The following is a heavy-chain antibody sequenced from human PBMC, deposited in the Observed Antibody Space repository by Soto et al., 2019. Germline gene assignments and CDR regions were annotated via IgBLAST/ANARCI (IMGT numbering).Heavy chain of an antibody. Sequence: GGSLRHSCAASGFTFSSYSMNWVRQAPGKGLEWVSSISSSSSYIYYADSVKGRFTISRDNAKNSLYLQMNSLRAEDTAVYYCARGSLGGSYSSYWGQGTLVTVSS. V-gene: IGHV3-21*01. CDR1: GFTFSSYS. CDR2: ISSSSSYI. D-gene: IGHD1-26*01. CDR3: ARGSLGGSYSSY. J-gene: IGHJ4*02.